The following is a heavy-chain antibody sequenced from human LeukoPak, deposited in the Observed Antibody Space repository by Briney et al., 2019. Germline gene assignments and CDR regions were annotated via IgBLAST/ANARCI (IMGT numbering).Heavy chain of an antibody. V-gene: IGHV1-69*13. J-gene: IGHJ4*02. CDR2: IIPIFGTA. D-gene: IGHD6-13*01. CDR1: GGTFSSYA. CDR3: ARSFSSWPSFAFDY. Sequence: SVKVTCKASGGTFSSYAISWVRQAPGQGLEWMGGIIPIFGTANYAQKFQGRVTITADESTSTAYMELSSLRSEDTAVYYCARSFSSWPSFAFDYWGQGTLVTVSS.